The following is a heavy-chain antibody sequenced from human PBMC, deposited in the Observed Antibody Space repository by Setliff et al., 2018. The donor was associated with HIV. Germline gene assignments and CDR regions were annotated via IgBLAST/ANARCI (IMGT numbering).Heavy chain of an antibody. CDR3: ALLAVPFIEGTISPL. V-gene: IGHV4-34*01. J-gene: IGHJ4*02. D-gene: IGHD1-1*01. CDR2: ISHSGST. CDR1: NGSFSRYY. Sequence: SETLSLTRDVCNGSFSRYYWSWIRQPPGKGLEWIGEISHSGSTTYHPSLKSRVTMSVDTSKNQFSLKLSTVTAADTAMYYCALLAVPFIEGTISPLWGQGSLVTVSS.